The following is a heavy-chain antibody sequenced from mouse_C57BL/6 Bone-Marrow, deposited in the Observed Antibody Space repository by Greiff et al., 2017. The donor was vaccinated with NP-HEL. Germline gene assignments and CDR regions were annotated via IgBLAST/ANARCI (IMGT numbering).Heavy chain of an antibody. V-gene: IGHV1-80*01. CDR3: ARGAY. J-gene: IGHJ3*01. CDR2: IYPGDGDT. CDR1: GYEFSNYW. Sequence: QVQLQQSGAELVKPGASVKISCKASGYEFSNYWMNWVKQRPGKGLEWIGQIYPGDGDTNYNGKFKDKATLTADKSSSTAYVQLSRLTSEDSAVYFCARGAYWGQGTLVTVTA.